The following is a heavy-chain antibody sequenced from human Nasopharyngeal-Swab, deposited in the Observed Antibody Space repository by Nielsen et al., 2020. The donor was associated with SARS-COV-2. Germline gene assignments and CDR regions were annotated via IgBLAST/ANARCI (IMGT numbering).Heavy chain of an antibody. Sequence: ASVKVSCKASGYTFTSYAMNWVRQAPGQGLERMGWINTNTGNPTYAQGFTGRFVFSLDTSVSTAYLQISSLKAEDTAVYYCARDGYFDWLALSWFDPWGQGTLVTVSS. CDR2: INTNTGNP. J-gene: IGHJ5*02. V-gene: IGHV7-4-1*02. D-gene: IGHD3-9*01. CDR3: ARDGYFDWLALSWFDP. CDR1: GYTFTSYA.